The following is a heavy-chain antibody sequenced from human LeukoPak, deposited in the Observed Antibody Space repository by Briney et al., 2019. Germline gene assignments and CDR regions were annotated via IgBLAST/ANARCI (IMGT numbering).Heavy chain of an antibody. CDR1: GFSFSSYG. J-gene: IGHJ4*02. V-gene: IGHV3-30*18. CDR3: AKENDFVY. Sequence: PGRSLRLSCAASGFSFSSYGMHWVRQAPGMGLEWVAIISYDGSNEYYADSVKGRFTISRDNSRNTLYLQMNSLRAEDTALYYCAKENDFVYWGQGTLVTVSS. CDR2: ISYDGSNE. D-gene: IGHD3-3*01.